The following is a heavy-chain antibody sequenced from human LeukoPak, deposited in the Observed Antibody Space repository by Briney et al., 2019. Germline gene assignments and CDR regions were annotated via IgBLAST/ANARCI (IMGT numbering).Heavy chain of an antibody. CDR2: IRSDGSNK. CDR3: AKGQGSGSLDY. J-gene: IGHJ4*02. Sequence: PGGSLRLSCAASGFTFSRYGMHWVRQAPGKGLEWVAFIRSDGSNKYYADSVKGRFTISRDNSKSTLYLQMNSLRAEDTAVYYCAKGQGSGSLDYWGQGTLVTVSS. D-gene: IGHD3-10*01. V-gene: IGHV3-30*02. CDR1: GFTFSRYG.